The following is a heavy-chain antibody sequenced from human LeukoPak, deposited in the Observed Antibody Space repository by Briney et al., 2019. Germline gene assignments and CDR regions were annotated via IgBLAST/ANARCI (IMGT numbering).Heavy chain of an antibody. J-gene: IGHJ4*02. CDR1: GFIFSNYA. Sequence: GPSLRLSCAASGFIFSNYAMSWVRQAPGKGLEWVSAIGGRGGSTYYADSVKGRFTISRDNSKNTLYLQMNSLRAEDTAVYYCAKSSGYSSGGGLDFDYWGQGTLVTVSS. CDR2: IGGRGGST. V-gene: IGHV3-23*01. CDR3: AKSSGYSSGGGLDFDY. D-gene: IGHD6-19*01.